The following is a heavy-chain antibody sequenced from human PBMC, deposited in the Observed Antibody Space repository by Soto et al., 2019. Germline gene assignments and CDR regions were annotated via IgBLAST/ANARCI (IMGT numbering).Heavy chain of an antibody. V-gene: IGHV3-30*18. D-gene: IGHD6-6*01. Sequence: QVQLVESGGGVVQPGRSLRLSCVASEFTFSGYGMHWVRQAPGKGLEWVAVMSNDGSNKYYADSVKGRFTISRDNSKNMLYLQMNSLRTEDTAVYYCAKGSSSVYYYYYGTDVWGQGTTVTVSS. CDR3: AKGSSSVYYYYYGTDV. CDR2: MSNDGSNK. CDR1: EFTFSGYG. J-gene: IGHJ6*02.